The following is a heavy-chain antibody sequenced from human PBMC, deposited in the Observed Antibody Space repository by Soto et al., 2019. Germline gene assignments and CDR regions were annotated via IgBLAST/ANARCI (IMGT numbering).Heavy chain of an antibody. CDR1: GDSVSSGSYY. CDR2: IYYTGST. D-gene: IGHD3-3*01. J-gene: IGHJ4*02. V-gene: IGHV4-61*01. CDR3: ARAGNYDVLSGRMYYFDS. Sequence: SETLSLTCTVSGDSVSSGSYYWSWIRQPPGKGLEWIGYIYYTGSTNCNPSLKSRVTISMDTSKNQFSLHLSSVTTADTAVYFCARAGNYDVLSGRMYYFDSWGQGTPVTVSS.